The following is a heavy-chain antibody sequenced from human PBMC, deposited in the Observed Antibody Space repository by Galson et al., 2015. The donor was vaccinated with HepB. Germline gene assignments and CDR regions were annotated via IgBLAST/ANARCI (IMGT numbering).Heavy chain of an antibody. V-gene: IGHV3-15*01. CDR3: TVGSSGTRKGINYYYGMDV. CDR1: GFTFSNAW. J-gene: IGHJ6*02. CDR2: IKSKTDGGTT. Sequence: SLRLSCAASGFTFSNAWMSWVRQAPGRGLEWVGRIKSKTDGGTTDYAAPVKGRFTISRDDSKNTLYLQMNSLKTEDTAVYYCTVGSSGTRKGINYYYGMDVWGQGTTVTVSS. D-gene: IGHD3-22*01.